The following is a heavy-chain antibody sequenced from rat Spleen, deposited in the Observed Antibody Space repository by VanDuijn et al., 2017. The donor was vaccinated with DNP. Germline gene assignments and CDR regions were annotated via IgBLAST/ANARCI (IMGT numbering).Heavy chain of an antibody. J-gene: IGHJ1*01. V-gene: IGHV5-7*01. CDR2: ILYDGSNT. Sequence: EVQLVESGGGLVQPGRSLKLSCAASGFTFSDYNMAWVRQAPKKGLEWVTTILYDGSNTYYRDSVKGRFIISRDNARGTLYLQMDSLRSEDTATYYCARHYGGYSYYWYFDFWGPGTMVTVSS. CDR1: GFTFSDYN. CDR3: ARHYGGYSYYWYFDF. D-gene: IGHD1-11*01.